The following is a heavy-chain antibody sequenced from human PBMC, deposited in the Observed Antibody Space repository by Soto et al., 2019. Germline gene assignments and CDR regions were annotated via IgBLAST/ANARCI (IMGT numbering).Heavy chain of an antibody. V-gene: IGHV1-69*02. Sequence: QVQLVQSGAEVKKPRSSVKVSCKASGGTFSSYTISWVRQAPGQGLEWMGRIIPILGIANYAQKFQGRVTITADKSTSTAYMELSSLRSEDTAVYYCARFEDDSSGYSYWGQGTLVTVSS. CDR1: GGTFSSYT. J-gene: IGHJ4*02. CDR2: IIPILGIA. D-gene: IGHD3-22*01. CDR3: ARFEDDSSGYSY.